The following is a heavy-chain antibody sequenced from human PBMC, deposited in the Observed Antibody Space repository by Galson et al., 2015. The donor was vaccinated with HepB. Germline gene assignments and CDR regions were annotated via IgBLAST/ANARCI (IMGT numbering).Heavy chain of an antibody. D-gene: IGHD4-11*01. CDR3: AKGGRKGRDTVTTAYYGMDV. Sequence: SVKVSCKAFGYSFINYGINWVRQAPGQGLEWMGWISTYSGNAKYAQKFQGRVTMTTDTSTSTAYMDLRRLRSDDTAVYYCAKGGRKGRDTVTTAYYGMDVWGQGTTVTVSS. J-gene: IGHJ6*02. CDR2: ISTYSGNA. CDR1: GYSFINYG. V-gene: IGHV1-18*01.